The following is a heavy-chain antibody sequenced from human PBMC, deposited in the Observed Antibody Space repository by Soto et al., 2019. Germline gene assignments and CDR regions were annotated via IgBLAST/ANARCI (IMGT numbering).Heavy chain of an antibody. CDR3: VSQRTTVPTQAYFDY. V-gene: IGHV4-39*01. J-gene: IGHJ4*02. D-gene: IGHD4-17*01. CDR2: VYYRGRS. CDR1: GGSATNSSYY. Sequence: KPSETLSLTCTVSGGSATNSSYYWGWIRQSPGKGLEWIGSVYYRGRSYSKSSVESRVTISADTSKNRFSLSLNSVTASDTAVYFCVSQRTTVPTQAYFDYWGPGALVTVSS.